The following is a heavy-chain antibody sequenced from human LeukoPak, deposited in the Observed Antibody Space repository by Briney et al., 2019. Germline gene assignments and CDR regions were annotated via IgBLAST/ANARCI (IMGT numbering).Heavy chain of an antibody. J-gene: IGHJ3*02. CDR2: ISSSSSYI. V-gene: IGHV3-21*01. CDR1: GFSISDYW. D-gene: IGHD4-17*01. Sequence: GGSLRLSCAASGFSISDYWMSWLRQAPGKGLEWVSSISSSSSYIYYADSVKGRFTISRDNAKNSLYLQMNSLRAEDTAVYYCARDATQGIDYGDPGAAFDIWGQGTMVTVSS. CDR3: ARDATQGIDYGDPGAAFDI.